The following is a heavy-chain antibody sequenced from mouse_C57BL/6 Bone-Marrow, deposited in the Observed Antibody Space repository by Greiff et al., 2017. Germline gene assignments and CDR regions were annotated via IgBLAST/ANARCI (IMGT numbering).Heavy chain of an antibody. J-gene: IGHJ2*01. CDR3: SSVGGYYFAF. CDR2: IDPEVGDT. CDR1: GYTITDDY. D-gene: IGHD1-1*02. V-gene: IGHV14-4*01. Sequence: VQLQQSGAELVRPGASVKLSCTASGYTITDDYIHWVKQRPEQGLEWIGWIDPEVGDTEYNSKFQGKATLTSDTSSNTAYLQLSSLTSEDTAVYVCSSVGGYYFAFWGRGNALTVAS.